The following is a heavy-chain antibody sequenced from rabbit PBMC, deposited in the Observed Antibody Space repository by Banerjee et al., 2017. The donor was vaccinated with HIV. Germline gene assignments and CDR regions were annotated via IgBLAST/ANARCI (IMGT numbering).Heavy chain of an antibody. CDR3: ARGDGAYAGYDGL. Sequence: QSLEESGGGLVQPGASLTLTCTASGFSFSSSYYMCWVRQAPGKGLEWIACIYTGSSGSTWYASWVNGRFTISRSTSLNTVDLKMTSLTAADTATYFCARGDGAYAGYDGLWGPGTLVTVS. D-gene: IGHD7-1*01. V-gene: IGHV1S43*01. J-gene: IGHJ4*01. CDR1: GFSFSSSYY. CDR2: IYTGSSGST.